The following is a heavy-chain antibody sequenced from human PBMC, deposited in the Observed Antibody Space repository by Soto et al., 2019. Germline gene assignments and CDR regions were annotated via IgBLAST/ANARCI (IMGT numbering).Heavy chain of an antibody. J-gene: IGHJ4*02. Sequence: SLSFAVSCGSISILYYYFSCSRESAERGLEWIGSIYYRGTIYPNPSLKSRLTIFVYTSTSQFSLKLRSVTAADTAVYYCPRHVRHYDSGENILRSFDYWGQGALVSVSS. V-gene: IGHV4-39*01. CDR1: CGSISILYYY. D-gene: IGHD3-22*01. CDR3: PRHVRHYDSGENILRSFDY. CDR2: IYYRGTI.